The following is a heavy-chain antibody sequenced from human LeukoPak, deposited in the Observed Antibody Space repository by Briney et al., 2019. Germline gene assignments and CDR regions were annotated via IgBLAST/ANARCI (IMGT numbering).Heavy chain of an antibody. CDR2: ISSSSSYI. CDR1: GFTFSSYS. J-gene: IGHJ4*02. Sequence: PGGSLRLSCAASGFTFSSYSMNWVRQAPGKGLEWVSSISSSSSYIYYADSVKGRFTISRDNAKNSLYLQMNSLRAEDTAVYYCAKDTKYYGSGSYYIKGRYLYYFDYWGQGTLVTVSS. D-gene: IGHD3-10*01. V-gene: IGHV3-21*04. CDR3: AKDTKYYGSGSYYIKGRYLYYFDY.